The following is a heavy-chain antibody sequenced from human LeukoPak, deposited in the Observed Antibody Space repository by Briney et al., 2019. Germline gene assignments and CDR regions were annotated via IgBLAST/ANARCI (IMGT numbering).Heavy chain of an antibody. CDR3: AKTPEYSSNWYPFDY. D-gene: IGHD6-13*01. V-gene: IGHV3-11*01. CDR1: GFTFSDYY. J-gene: IGHJ4*02. Sequence: GGSLRLSCAASGFTFSDYYMSWIRQAPGKGLEWVSHISSSGITIYYADSVKGRFTISRDNAKNSLYLQMNSLRAEDTAVYYCAKTPEYSSNWYPFDYWGQGTLVTVSS. CDR2: ISSSGITI.